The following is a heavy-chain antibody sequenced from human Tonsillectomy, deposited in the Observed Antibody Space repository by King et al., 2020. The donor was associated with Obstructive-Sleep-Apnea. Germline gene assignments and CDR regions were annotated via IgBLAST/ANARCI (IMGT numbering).Heavy chain of an antibody. Sequence: QLQESGPGLVKPSETLSLTCTVSGCSISSGYYWGWIRQPPGGGLEWIGSIYHSGSTYYNPSLKSRVTLSVDTSKNQFSLKLSSVTAADTALCYCAKTMVRGVNYWGQGTLVTVSS. CDR1: GCSISSGYY. CDR3: AKTMVRGVNY. CDR2: IYHSGST. V-gene: IGHV4-38-2*02. D-gene: IGHD3-10*01. J-gene: IGHJ4*02.